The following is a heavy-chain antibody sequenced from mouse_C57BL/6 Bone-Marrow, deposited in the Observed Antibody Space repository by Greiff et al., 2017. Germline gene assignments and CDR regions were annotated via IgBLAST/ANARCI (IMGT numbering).Heavy chain of an antibody. CDR2: IPPNSGST. Sequence: VQLQQPGAELVKPGASVKLSCKASGYTFTSYWMHWVKQRPGQGLEWIGMIPPNSGSTNYNEKFKSKATLTVDKSSSTAYMQLSSLTSEDSAVYYCARRGWLLPFAYWGQGTLVTVSA. J-gene: IGHJ3*01. CDR1: GYTFTSYW. CDR3: ARRGWLLPFAY. V-gene: IGHV1-64*01. D-gene: IGHD2-3*01.